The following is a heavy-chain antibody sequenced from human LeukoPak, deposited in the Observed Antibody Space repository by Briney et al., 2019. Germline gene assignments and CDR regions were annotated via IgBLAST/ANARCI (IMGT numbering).Heavy chain of an antibody. J-gene: IGHJ6*02. Sequence: PGGSLRLSCAASGSTFSTYSMNWVRQAPGKGLEWVSSISTSSTYTYYADSVKGRFTISRDNAKNSLYLQMNSLRAEDTAVYYCARHEPVITLSSYYYGMDVWGPGTTVTVSS. CDR2: ISTSSTYT. CDR3: ARHEPVITLSSYYYGMDV. CDR1: GSTFSTYS. V-gene: IGHV3-21*01. D-gene: IGHD1-14*01.